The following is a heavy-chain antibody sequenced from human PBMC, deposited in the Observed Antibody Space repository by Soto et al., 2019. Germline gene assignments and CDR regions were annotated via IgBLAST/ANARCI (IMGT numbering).Heavy chain of an antibody. CDR3: ARGSGNPFDY. V-gene: IGHV4-59*01. CDR2: IYSSGST. J-gene: IGHJ4*02. Sequence: PSETLSLTCSVSGGSMNTYYWSWIRQRPGKGLEWIGYIYSSGSTNYKLSLKSRVVFSVDTSKNQFSLKLSSVIAEDTAVYYCARGSGNPFDYWGQGTLVTVSS. CDR1: GGSMNTYY. D-gene: IGHD2-15*01.